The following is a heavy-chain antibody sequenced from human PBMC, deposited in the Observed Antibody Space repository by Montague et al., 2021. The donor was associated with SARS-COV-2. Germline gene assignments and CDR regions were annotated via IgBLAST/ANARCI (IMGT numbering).Heavy chain of an antibody. D-gene: IGHD3-3*01. CDR1: GGSFSGYY. J-gene: IGHJ4*02. CDR2: INHSGSA. V-gene: IGHV4-34*01. CDR3: ARAGITIFGVVTHYDY. Sequence: SETLSLTCAVYGGSFSGYYWNWIRQPPGKGLEWIGEINHSGSANYNPSLKRRVTISVDMSKNQFSLKLSSVTAADTAVYYCARAGITIFGVVTHYDYWGQGTLVTVSS.